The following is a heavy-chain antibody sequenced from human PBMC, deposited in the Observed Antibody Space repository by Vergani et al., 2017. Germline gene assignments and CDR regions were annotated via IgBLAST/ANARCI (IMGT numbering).Heavy chain of an antibody. CDR3: ARGLGGSYYIYYYYYYYMDV. V-gene: IGHV1-8*01. Sequence: QVQLVQSGAEVKKPGASVKVSCKASGYTFTSYDINWVRQATGQGLEWMGWMNPNSGNTGYAQKVQGRVTMTRNTSISTAYMELSSLRSEDTAVDYCARGLGGSYYIYYYYYYYMDVWGKGTTVTVSS. J-gene: IGHJ6*03. D-gene: IGHD1-26*01. CDR1: GYTFTSYD. CDR2: MNPNSGNT.